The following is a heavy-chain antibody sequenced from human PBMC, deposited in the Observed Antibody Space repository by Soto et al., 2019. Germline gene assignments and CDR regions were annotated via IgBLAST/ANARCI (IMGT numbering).Heavy chain of an antibody. V-gene: IGHV4-34*01. J-gene: IGHJ4*02. D-gene: IGHD6-19*01. CDR1: GGSFSGYY. CDR3: ARSSRWLPPDY. Sequence: QVQLQQWGAGLLKPSETLSLTCAVYGGSFSGYYWSWIRQPPGKGLEWIGEINHSGSTNYNPSLKSRVTISVDTSKNQCSLKLSSVTAADTAVYYCARSSRWLPPDYWGKGTLVTVSS. CDR2: INHSGST.